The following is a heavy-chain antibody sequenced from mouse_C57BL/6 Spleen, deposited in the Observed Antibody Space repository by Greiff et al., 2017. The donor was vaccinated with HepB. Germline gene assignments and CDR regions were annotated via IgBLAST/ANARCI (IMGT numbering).Heavy chain of an antibody. V-gene: IGHV1-82*01. Sequence: QVQLQQSGPELVKPGASVKISCKASGYAFSSSWMNWVKQRPGKGLEWIGRIYPGDGDTNYKGKFKGKATLTADKSTSTAYMQLSSLTSEDSAVYFCAREDAMDYWGQGTSVTVSS. J-gene: IGHJ4*01. CDR3: AREDAMDY. CDR1: GYAFSSSW. CDR2: IYPGDGDT.